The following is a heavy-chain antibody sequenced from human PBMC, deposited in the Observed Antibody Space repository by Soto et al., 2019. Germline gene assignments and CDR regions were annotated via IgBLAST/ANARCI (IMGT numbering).Heavy chain of an antibody. Sequence: EVQLVESGGGLVQPGGSLRLSCAASGFTLSRYSMNWVRQAPGKGLEWVSSISSGSDYIYYADSLKGRFTVSRENAKNSLFLQVNSLRGEDTAVYYCTRVYTYGYGFDYWGQGTLVTVSS. CDR3: TRVYTYGYGFDY. J-gene: IGHJ4*02. CDR2: ISSGSDYI. CDR1: GFTLSRYS. D-gene: IGHD5-18*01. V-gene: IGHV3-21*01.